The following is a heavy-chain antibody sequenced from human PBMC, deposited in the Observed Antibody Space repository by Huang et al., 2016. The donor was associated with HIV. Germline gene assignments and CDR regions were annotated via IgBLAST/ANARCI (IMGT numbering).Heavy chain of an antibody. CDR1: GGSFSGYY. V-gene: IGHV4-34*01. J-gene: IGHJ4*02. Sequence: QVQLHQWGAGLLKPSETLSLTCAVYGGSFSGYYWSWIRQPPGKGLEWIGEIAHSGSTNYNPALKSRVTISEETSKNQFSRKRSSVTAADTAVYYCARAPHYGSGSYYYWGQGTLVTVSS. D-gene: IGHD3-10*01. CDR3: ARAPHYGSGSYYY. CDR2: IAHSGST.